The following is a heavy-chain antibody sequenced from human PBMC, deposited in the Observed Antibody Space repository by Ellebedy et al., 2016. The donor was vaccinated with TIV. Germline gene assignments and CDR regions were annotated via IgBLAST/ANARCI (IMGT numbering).Heavy chain of an antibody. CDR2: ISGSGGST. J-gene: IGHJ5*02. CDR1: GFTFSSYA. D-gene: IGHD2-21*02. CDR3: ARHVVVTAIRVNWFDP. V-gene: IGHV3-23*01. Sequence: GGSLRLSXAASGFTFSSYAMSWVRQAPGKGLEWVSAISGSGGSTYYADSVKGRFTISRDNSKNTLYLQMNSLRAEDTAVYYCARHVVVTAIRVNWFDPWGQGTLVTVSS.